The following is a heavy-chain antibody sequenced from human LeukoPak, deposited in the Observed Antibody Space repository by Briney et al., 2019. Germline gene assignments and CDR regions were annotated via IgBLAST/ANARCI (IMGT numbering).Heavy chain of an antibody. Sequence: SGGSLRLSCAASGFTFSTFAVHWVRQAPGKGLEFVSAISSNGADTYYANSVRGRFTISRDSSKNTLYLQMGSLRAEDMAVYYCARAVLGITLTSLDYWGQGTLVTVSS. CDR2: ISSNGADT. V-gene: IGHV3-64*01. J-gene: IGHJ4*02. CDR3: ARAVLGITLTSLDY. CDR1: GFTFSTFA. D-gene: IGHD3-10*01.